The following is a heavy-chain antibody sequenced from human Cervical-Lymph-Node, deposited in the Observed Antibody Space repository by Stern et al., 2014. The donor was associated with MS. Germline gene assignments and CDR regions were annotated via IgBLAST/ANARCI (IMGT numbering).Heavy chain of an antibody. Sequence: VQLQESCPGLVKPSETLSLTCSVSGGSLTGYYCSWIRQSPGKGLEWIGYIYHSGTTQSHPSLKRRLTMSVDTSNNQFSLKLNSVTTEDTAVYYCARNRYPTTWFDSWGQGTLVIVSS. V-gene: IGHV4-4*09. CDR1: GGSLTGYY. CDR3: ARNRYPTTWFDS. CDR2: IYHSGTT. D-gene: IGHD1-1*01. J-gene: IGHJ5*01.